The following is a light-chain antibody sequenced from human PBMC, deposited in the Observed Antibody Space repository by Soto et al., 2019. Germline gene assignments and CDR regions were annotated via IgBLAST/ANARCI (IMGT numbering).Light chain of an antibody. Sequence: QSALTQPPSASGSPGQSVTISCTRTSSDAGGYNYVSWYQHHPGKAPKLVIYEVNKRPSGVPDRFSGSKSGNTASLTVSGLQAEDEADYYCSSDAGINNLVFGGGTKLTVL. CDR1: SSDAGGYNY. CDR2: EVN. J-gene: IGLJ2*01. CDR3: SSDAGINNLV. V-gene: IGLV2-8*01.